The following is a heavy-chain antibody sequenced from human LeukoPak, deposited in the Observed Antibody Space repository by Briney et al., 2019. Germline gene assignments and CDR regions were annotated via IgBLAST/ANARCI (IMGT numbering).Heavy chain of an antibody. Sequence: SETLSLTCTVSGGSISSSSYYRGWIRQPPGKGLEWIGSIYYSGSTYYNPSLKSRVTISVDTSKNQFSLKLSSVTAADTAVYYCARDSPGSGSYYIYYWGQGTLVTVSS. CDR3: ARDSPGSGSYYIYY. J-gene: IGHJ4*02. CDR2: IYYSGST. D-gene: IGHD3-10*01. V-gene: IGHV4-39*07. CDR1: GGSISSSSYY.